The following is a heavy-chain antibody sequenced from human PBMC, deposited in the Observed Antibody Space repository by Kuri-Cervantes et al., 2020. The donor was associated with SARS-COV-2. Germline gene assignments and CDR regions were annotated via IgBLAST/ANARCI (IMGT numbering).Heavy chain of an antibody. CDR1: GFTFSSYN. J-gene: IGHJ4*02. D-gene: IGHD6-6*01. V-gene: IGHV3-15*01. CDR2: IKSKTDGGTT. Sequence: GESLKISWAAYGFTFSSYNMNWVRQAPGKGLEWVGRIKSKTDGGTTDYAAPVKGRFTISRDDSKNTLYLQMNSLKTEDTAVYYCARDREFIAARIFDYWGQGTLVTVSS. CDR3: ARDREFIAARIFDY.